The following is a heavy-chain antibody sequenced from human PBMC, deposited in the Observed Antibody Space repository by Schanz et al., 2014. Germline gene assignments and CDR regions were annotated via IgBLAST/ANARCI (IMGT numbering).Heavy chain of an antibody. J-gene: IGHJ3*02. CDR1: GASISGSSDY. V-gene: IGHV4-39*01. D-gene: IGHD1-26*01. CDR3: ARRDSYLSAFDI. Sequence: QVQLQQWGAGLLKPSETLSLTCTVSGASISGSSDYWGWIRQSPGKGLEWIGNIYYTGTTYYNPSHRSRVSISVDTSKTQVSLKLPSVTAADTAVFYCARRDSYLSAFDIWGQGTMVTVSS. CDR2: IYYTGTT.